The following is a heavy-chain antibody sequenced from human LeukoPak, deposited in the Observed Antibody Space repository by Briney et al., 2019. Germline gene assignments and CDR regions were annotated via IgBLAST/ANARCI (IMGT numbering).Heavy chain of an antibody. CDR3: ARDFFTMIVVYYFDY. D-gene: IGHD3-22*01. CDR2: ISYDGSNK. CDR1: GFTFSSYA. V-gene: IGHV3-30*04. J-gene: IGHJ4*02. Sequence: GGSLRLSCAASGFTFSSYAMHWVRQAPGKGLEWVAVISYDGSNKYYADSVKGRFTISRDNSKNTLYLQMNSLRAEDTAVYYCARDFFTMIVVYYFDYWGQGTLVTVSS.